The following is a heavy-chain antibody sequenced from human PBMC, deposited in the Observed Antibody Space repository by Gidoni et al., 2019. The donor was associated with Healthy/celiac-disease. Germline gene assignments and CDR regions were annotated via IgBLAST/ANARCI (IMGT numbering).Heavy chain of an antibody. Sequence: EVQLVESGGGLVQPGRSLRLSCAASGFPFDDYAMHWVRQAPGKGLEWVSGISWNSGSIGYADSVKGRFTISRDNAKNSLYLQMNSLRAEDTALYYCAKLGTDSYSEGGHFDYWGQGTLVTVSS. D-gene: IGHD2-21*02. CDR2: ISWNSGSI. CDR3: AKLGTDSYSEGGHFDY. J-gene: IGHJ4*02. V-gene: IGHV3-9*01. CDR1: GFPFDDYA.